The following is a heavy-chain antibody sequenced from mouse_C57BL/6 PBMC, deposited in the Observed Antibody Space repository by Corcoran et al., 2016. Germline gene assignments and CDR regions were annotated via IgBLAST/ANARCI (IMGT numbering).Heavy chain of an antibody. D-gene: IGHD1-1*01. CDR2: INTYSGVP. CDR1: GYTFTTYG. V-gene: IGHV9-3*01. Sequence: QIQLVQSGPELKKPGETVKISCKASGYTFTTYGMSRVKQAPGKGLKWMGWINTYSGVPTYADDFKGRFAFSLETSASTAYLQINNLKNEDTATYFCARWGMTTVTLDYWGQGTTLTVSA. J-gene: IGHJ2*01. CDR3: ARWGMTTVTLDY.